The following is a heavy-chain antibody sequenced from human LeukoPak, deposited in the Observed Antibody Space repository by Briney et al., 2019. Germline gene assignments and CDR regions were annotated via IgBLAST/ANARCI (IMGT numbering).Heavy chain of an antibody. J-gene: IGHJ1*01. V-gene: IGHV4-61*01. CDR1: GGSISSSSYY. D-gene: IGHD3-10*01. CDR3: AREESVGSGSYPTPGYFQH. CDR2: IYYSGST. Sequence: SETLSLTCTVSGGSISSSSYYWSWIRQPPGKGLEWIGYIYYSGSTNYNPSLKSRVTISVDTSKNPFSLKLSSVTAADTAVYYCAREESVGSGSYPTPGYFQHWGQGTLVTVSS.